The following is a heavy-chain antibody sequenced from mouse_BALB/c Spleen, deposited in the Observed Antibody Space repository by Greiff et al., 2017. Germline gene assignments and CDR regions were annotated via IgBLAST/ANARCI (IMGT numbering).Heavy chain of an antibody. CDR3: ARESPIYYYGSGFAY. V-gene: IGHV14-3*02. CDR2: IDPANGNT. Sequence: EVQLQQSGAELVKPGASVKLSCTASGFNIKDTYMHWVKQRPEQGLEWIGRIDPANGNTKYDPKFQGKATITADTSSNTAYLQLSSLTSEDTAVYYCARESPIYYYGSGFAYWGQGTLVTVSA. D-gene: IGHD1-1*01. CDR1: GFNIKDTY. J-gene: IGHJ3*01.